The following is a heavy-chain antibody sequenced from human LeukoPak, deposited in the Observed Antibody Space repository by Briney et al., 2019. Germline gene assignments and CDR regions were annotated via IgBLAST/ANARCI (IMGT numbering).Heavy chain of an antibody. CDR2: ISGSGSNT. CDR1: GFTFSNYA. V-gene: IGHV3-23*01. D-gene: IGHD1-26*01. Sequence: GGSLRLSCTASGFTFSNYAMNWVRRAPGKGLEWVSAISGSGSNTYYTDSVKDRFTISRDNSKNSLYLQMNSLRPKDTAVYYCAKSQREACCYGMDVWGQGTTVTVS. J-gene: IGHJ6*02. CDR3: AKSQREACCYGMDV.